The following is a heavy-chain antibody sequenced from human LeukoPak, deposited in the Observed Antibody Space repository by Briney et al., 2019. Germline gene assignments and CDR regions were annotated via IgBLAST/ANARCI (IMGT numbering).Heavy chain of an antibody. J-gene: IGHJ4*02. CDR3: TRDSRVVPAATFDY. CDR1: KFIFSSYA. V-gene: IGHV3-23*01. CDR2: VSGSGGST. D-gene: IGHD2-2*01. Sequence: GGSLRHSCAASKFIFSSYAMSWVRQAPGKGLEWGSAVSGSGGSTYYADSVKGRFTISRDNSKNTLYLQMNSLRAEDTAVYYCTRDSRVVPAATFDYWGQGTLVTVSS.